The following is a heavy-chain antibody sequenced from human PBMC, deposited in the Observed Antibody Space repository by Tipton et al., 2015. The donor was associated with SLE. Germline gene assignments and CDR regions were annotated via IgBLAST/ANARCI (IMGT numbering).Heavy chain of an antibody. CDR3: ARGPGGELPAEYFQH. CDR1: GGSISSSSYY. J-gene: IGHJ1*01. Sequence: TLSLTCTVSGGSISSSSYYWGWIRQPPGKGLEWIGSIYYSGSTYYNPSLKSRVTISVDTSKNQFSLKLSSVTAADTAVYYCARGPGGELPAEYFQHWGQGTLVTVSS. CDR2: IYYSGST. D-gene: IGHD1-26*01. V-gene: IGHV4-39*07.